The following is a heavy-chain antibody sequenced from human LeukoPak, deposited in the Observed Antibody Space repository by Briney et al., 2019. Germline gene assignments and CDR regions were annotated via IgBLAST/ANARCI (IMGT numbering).Heavy chain of an antibody. J-gene: IGHJ3*02. D-gene: IGHD3-22*01. V-gene: IGHV3-7*05. CDR1: GFTFSSYW. CDR2: IKQDGSEK. CDR3: TRDPYYFDSSGYYHHAFDI. Sequence: GGSLRLSCAASGFTFSSYWMSWVRQAPGKGLEWVANIKQDGSEKYYVDSVKGRFTISRDNAKNSLYLQMNSLKTEDTAVYYCTRDPYYFDSSGYYHHAFDIWGQGTMVAVSS.